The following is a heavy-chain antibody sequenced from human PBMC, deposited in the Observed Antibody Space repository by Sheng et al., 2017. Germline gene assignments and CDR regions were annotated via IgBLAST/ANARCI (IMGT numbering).Heavy chain of an antibody. CDR2: IWYDGSNK. D-gene: IGHD3-22*01. V-gene: IGHV3-33*01. Sequence: QVQLVESGGGVVQPGRSLRLSCAASGFTFSSYGMHWVRQAPGKGLEWVAVIWYDGSNKYYADSVKGRFTISRDNSKNTLYLQMNSLRAEDTAVYYCARDWGPHTRISAFDIWGQGTMVTVSS. J-gene: IGHJ3*02. CDR1: GFTFSSYG. CDR3: ARDWGPHTRISAFDI.